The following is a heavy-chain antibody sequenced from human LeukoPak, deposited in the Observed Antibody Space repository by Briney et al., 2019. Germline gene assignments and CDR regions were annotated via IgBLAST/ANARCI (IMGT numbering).Heavy chain of an antibody. CDR2: IYYSGST. Sequence: PSETLSLTCTVSGGSISSYYWSWIRQPPGKGLEWIGYIYYSGSTNYNPSLKSRVTISVDTSKNQFSLKLSSVTAADTAVYYCARASPSNTYYDFWSGYYIGGAPDVWGKGTTVTVSS. CDR1: GGSISSYY. D-gene: IGHD3-3*01. V-gene: IGHV4-59*01. CDR3: ARASPSNTYYDFWSGYYIGGAPDV. J-gene: IGHJ6*04.